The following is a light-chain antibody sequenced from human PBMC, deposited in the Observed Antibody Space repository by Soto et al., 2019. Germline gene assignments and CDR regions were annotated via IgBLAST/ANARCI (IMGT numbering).Light chain of an antibody. CDR1: SSVVGAYNY. CDR2: DVS. V-gene: IGLV2-14*03. CDR3: SSYTSGSTYV. Sequence: QSALTQPASVSGSPGQSITISCTGTSSVVGAYNYVSWYQQHPGKAPKLMIYDVSSRPSGVSNRFSGSKSGNTASLTISGLQAEDEADYYCSSYTSGSTYVFGTGTKVTVL. J-gene: IGLJ1*01.